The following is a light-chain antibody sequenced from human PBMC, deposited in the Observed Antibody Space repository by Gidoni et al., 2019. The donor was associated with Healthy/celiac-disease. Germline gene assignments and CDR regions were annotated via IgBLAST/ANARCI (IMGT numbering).Light chain of an antibody. Sequence: IVLTRSPATLSLSPGERATLSCRASQSVSSYLAWYQQKPGQAPRLLIYDASNRATGIPTRFSGSGSGTDFTLTISSLEPEDFAVYYCQQRSNQLTFGGGTKVEIK. CDR3: QQRSNQLT. V-gene: IGKV3-11*01. J-gene: IGKJ4*01. CDR1: QSVSSY. CDR2: DAS.